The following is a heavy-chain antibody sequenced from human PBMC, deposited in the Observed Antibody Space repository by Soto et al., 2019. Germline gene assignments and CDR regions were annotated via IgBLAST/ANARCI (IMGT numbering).Heavy chain of an antibody. V-gene: IGHV3-64*01. CDR3: VRDATFAY. J-gene: IGHJ4*02. CDR2: ITTNGGVT. CDR1: GFTGSSYA. Sequence: PGGSLRLSGAAAGFTGSSYAMLWVRQAPGKGLEYFSAITTNGGVTYYANSVKGRFTISRDNSKNTLYLQMGSLRAEDMAVYFCVRDATFAYWGQGTLLTVSS.